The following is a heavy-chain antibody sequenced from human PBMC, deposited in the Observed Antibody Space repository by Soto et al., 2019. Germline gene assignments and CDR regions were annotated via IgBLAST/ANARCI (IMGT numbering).Heavy chain of an antibody. V-gene: IGHV4-34*01. CDR1: GGSFSDDASSSDWY. D-gene: IGHD6-6*01. Sequence: PSETLSLTCAVYGGSFSDDASSSDWYWNWIRQSPGKGLEWIGEIDRSGRTKYNPSLKSRVSISIDTSKNQFSLNLASVTAADTAIYYCARGGRATRLVDGMDVWGLGTTVTVSS. CDR2: IDRSGRT. CDR3: ARGGRATRLVDGMDV. J-gene: IGHJ6*02.